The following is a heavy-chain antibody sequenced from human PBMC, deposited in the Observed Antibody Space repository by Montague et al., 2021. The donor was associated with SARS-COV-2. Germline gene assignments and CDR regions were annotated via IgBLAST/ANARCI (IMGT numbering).Heavy chain of an antibody. Sequence: SLRLSCAASGFSFSSYAMHWVRQPPGKGLEWLAVISFDGNDRYYAGSLRGRFTISRGNSKDTPYLQLTDLRSDDTGVYYCARVAQLLLGNPQNLFDPWGQGTLVTVST. J-gene: IGHJ5*02. CDR3: ARVAQLLLGNPQNLFDP. D-gene: IGHD4-23*01. CDR1: GFSFSSYA. V-gene: IGHV3-30-3*01. CDR2: ISFDGNDR.